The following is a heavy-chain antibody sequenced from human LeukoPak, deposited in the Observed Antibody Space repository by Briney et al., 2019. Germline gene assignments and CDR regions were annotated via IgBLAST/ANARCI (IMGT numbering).Heavy chain of an antibody. Sequence: KPSETLSLTCAVYGGSFSGYYWSWIRQPPGKGLEWIGEINHSGSTNYNPSLKSRVTISVDTSKNQFSLKLSSVTAADTAVYYCARARKGGSGTKASGWPYGMDVWGQGTTVTVSS. CDR2: INHSGST. V-gene: IGHV4-34*01. D-gene: IGHD3-10*01. CDR3: ARARKGGSGTKASGWPYGMDV. CDR1: GGSFSGYY. J-gene: IGHJ6*02.